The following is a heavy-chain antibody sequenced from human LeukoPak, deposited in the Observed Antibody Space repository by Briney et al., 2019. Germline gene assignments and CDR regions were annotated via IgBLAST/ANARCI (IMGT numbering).Heavy chain of an antibody. Sequence: PGGSLRLSCAASGFTFSSYGMHWVRQAPGKGLEWVAFIRYDGSNVYYEDSVKGRFTISRDNSKNTLYLQMNSLRAEDTAVYLCAKDWDFYGSGNFYTCIDYWGQGTLVTVSS. CDR2: IRYDGSNV. J-gene: IGHJ4*02. V-gene: IGHV3-30*02. D-gene: IGHD3-10*01. CDR1: GFTFSSYG. CDR3: AKDWDFYGSGNFYTCIDY.